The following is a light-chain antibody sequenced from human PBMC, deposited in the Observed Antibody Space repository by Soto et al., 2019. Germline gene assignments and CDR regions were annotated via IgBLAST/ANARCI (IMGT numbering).Light chain of an antibody. V-gene: IGLV2-14*01. CDR1: SSDVGGYNY. J-gene: IGLJ2*01. Sequence: QSVLTQPASVSGSPGQSITISCTGTSSDVGGYNYVSWYQQHPGKAPKLMIYEVSNRPSGVPNRFSGSKSGNTASLTISGLQADDEADYYCSSYTSSSTPVVFGGGTKLTVL. CDR3: SSYTSSSTPVV. CDR2: EVS.